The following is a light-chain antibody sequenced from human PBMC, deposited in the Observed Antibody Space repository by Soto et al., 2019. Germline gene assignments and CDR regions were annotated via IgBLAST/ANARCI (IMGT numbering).Light chain of an antibody. J-gene: IGLJ1*01. V-gene: IGLV2-14*03. CDR2: AVR. CDR1: SSDVGGYNY. CDR3: CSYAGSSTFDV. Sequence: QSVLTQPASVSGSPGQSITISCTGTSSDVGGYNYVSWYQQHPGKAPRLLIYAVRKRPAVVPDRFSGSKSGNTASLTISGLQVEDEADYYCCSYAGSSTFDVFGTGTKVTVL.